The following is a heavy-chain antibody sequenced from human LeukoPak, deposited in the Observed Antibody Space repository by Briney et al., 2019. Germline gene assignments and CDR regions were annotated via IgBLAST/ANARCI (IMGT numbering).Heavy chain of an antibody. V-gene: IGHV3-74*01. Sequence: GGSLRLSCAASGFXFSRYWIHWVRQASGKGLVWVSRINSDGRSTNYADSVKGRFTISRDNAKNTLYLQMNSLRAEDTAVYYCAKDHGSGSYPPYYFDYWGQGTLVTVSS. CDR1: GFXFSRYW. CDR2: INSDGRST. CDR3: AKDHGSGSYPPYYFDY. D-gene: IGHD3-10*01. J-gene: IGHJ4*02.